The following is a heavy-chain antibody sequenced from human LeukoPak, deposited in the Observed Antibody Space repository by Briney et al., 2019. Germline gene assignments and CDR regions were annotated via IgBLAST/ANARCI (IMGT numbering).Heavy chain of an antibody. CDR3: ARDPAPPLEFDY. CDR2: ISAYNGNT. D-gene: IGHD3-3*01. J-gene: IGHJ4*02. V-gene: IGHV1-18*04. CDR1: GYTFTGYY. Sequence: ASVKVSCKASGYTFTGYYIHWVRQAPGQGLEWMGWISAYNGNTNYAQKLQGRVTMTTDTSTSTAYMELRSLRSDDTAVYYCARDPAPPLEFDYWGQGTLVTVSS.